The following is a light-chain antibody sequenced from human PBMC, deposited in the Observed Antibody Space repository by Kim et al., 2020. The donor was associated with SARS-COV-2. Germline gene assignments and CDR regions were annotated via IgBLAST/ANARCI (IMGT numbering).Light chain of an antibody. J-gene: IGLJ2*01. CDR1: SSDVGGYNY. V-gene: IGLV2-8*01. CDR3: GSRGGRA. CDR2: DVS. Sequence: SPGQSVTISCTGTSSDVGGYNYIPWYQQHPGKAPNRMIYDVSKRPSGVPDRFSGSKSGNTASLTVSGLQAEDDDEYYCGSRGGRAFGGGTQLTVL.